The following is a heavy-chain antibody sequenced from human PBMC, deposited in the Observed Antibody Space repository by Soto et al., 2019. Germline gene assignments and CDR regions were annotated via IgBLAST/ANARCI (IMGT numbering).Heavy chain of an antibody. CDR1: GGTFSSYA. CDR3: ARFRLDPLKYRSGWSEYFQH. Sequence: ASVKVSCKASGGTFSSYAISWVRQAPGQGLEWMGGIIPIFGTANYAQKFQGRVTITADESTSTAYMELSSLRSEDTAVYYCARFRLDPLKYRSGWSEYFQHWGQGTLVTVSS. D-gene: IGHD6-19*01. V-gene: IGHV1-69*13. CDR2: IIPIFGTA. J-gene: IGHJ1*01.